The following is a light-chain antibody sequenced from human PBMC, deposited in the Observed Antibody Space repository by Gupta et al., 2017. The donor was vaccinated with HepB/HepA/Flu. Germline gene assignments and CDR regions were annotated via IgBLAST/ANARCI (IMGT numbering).Light chain of an antibody. CDR2: EAS. CDR3: KQYKGWPCT. CDR1: QSASSS. Sequence: EIVMTQSPATLSVSPREGATLPCRASQSASSSLVWYQQKPGQAPRRLIYEASTRATGIPARFSGSGSGTEFTLKISSLQSEDFAVYYCKQYKGWPCTFGQGSKVEIK. J-gene: IGKJ1*01. V-gene: IGKV3-15*01.